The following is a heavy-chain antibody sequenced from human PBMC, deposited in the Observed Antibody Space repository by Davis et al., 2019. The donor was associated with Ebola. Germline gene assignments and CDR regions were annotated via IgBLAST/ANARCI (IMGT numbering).Heavy chain of an antibody. CDR3: ATTPQYSSGQNKPFDY. V-gene: IGHV3-33*01. D-gene: IGHD6-19*01. CDR1: GFTLSGYD. J-gene: IGHJ4*02. CDR2: IWDDGSNK. Sequence: GESLKISCAASGFTLSGYDMNWVRQAPGKGLQWVAVIWDDGSNKYYAASVKGRFTISRDNSKNSLYLQMNILKAEDTAVYYCATTPQYSSGQNKPFDYWGQGTLVTVSS.